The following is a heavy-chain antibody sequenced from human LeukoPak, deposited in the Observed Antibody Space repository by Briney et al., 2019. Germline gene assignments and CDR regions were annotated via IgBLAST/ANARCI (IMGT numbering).Heavy chain of an antibody. D-gene: IGHD3-10*01. CDR2: INPNSGGT. Sequence: GASVKVSCMASGYTFTGYYMHWVRQAPGQGLEWMGWINPNSGGTNYAQKFQGRVTMTRDTSISTAYMELSRLRSDDTAVYYCARLPEAMVRGEYSWFDPWGQGTLVTVSS. J-gene: IGHJ5*02. CDR3: ARLPEAMVRGEYSWFDP. V-gene: IGHV1-2*02. CDR1: GYTFTGYY.